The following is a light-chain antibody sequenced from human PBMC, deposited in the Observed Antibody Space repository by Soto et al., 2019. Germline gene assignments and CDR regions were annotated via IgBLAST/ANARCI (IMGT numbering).Light chain of an antibody. V-gene: IGKV3-15*01. CDR2: GAS. Sequence: EIVMTQSPATLSLSPGERATLSCRASQSVSSNLAWYQQKPGQAPRLLIYGASTMATGIPARFSGSGSGTEFTLTISSLQSEDFAVYYCQQYNNWPPVTFGQGTKVEIK. J-gene: IGKJ1*01. CDR3: QQYNNWPPVT. CDR1: QSVSSN.